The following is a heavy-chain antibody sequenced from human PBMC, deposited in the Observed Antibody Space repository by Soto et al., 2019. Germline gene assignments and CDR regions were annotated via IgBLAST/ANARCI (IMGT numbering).Heavy chain of an antibody. J-gene: IGHJ6*02. CDR2: IYYSGST. CDR3: ARDSSRHSDYYYYGMDV. V-gene: IGHV4-31*03. Sequence: QVQLQESGPGLVKPSQTLSLTCTVSGGSISSGGYYWSWIRQHPGKGLEWIGYIYYSGSTYYNPSLKSRVTISVDTSKNQFSLKLSSVTAADTAVYYCARDSSRHSDYYYYGMDVWDQGTTVTVSS. CDR1: GGSISSGGYY.